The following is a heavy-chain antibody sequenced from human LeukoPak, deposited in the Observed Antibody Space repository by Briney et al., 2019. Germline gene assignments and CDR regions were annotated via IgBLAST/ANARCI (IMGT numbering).Heavy chain of an antibody. Sequence: GGSLRLSCAASGFTFSSYGMHWVRQAPGKGLEWVAVIWYDGSNKYYADSVKGRFTISRDNSKNTLCLQMNSLRAEDTAVYYCAKETYYYDSSGYYLPLGYWGQGTLVTVSS. D-gene: IGHD3-22*01. CDR2: IWYDGSNK. CDR1: GFTFSSYG. J-gene: IGHJ4*02. CDR3: AKETYYYDSSGYYLPLGY. V-gene: IGHV3-33*06.